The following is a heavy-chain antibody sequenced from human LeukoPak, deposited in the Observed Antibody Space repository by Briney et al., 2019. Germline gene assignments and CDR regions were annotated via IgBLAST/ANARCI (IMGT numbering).Heavy chain of an antibody. CDR1: GFTFNNYA. J-gene: IGHJ4*02. Sequence: GGSLRLSCAASGFTFNNYAMNWVRQAPGKGLEWVSGISGSGGSTYYADSVKGRFTISRDNSKNTLYLQMNRLRVEDTAVYFCAKDPSSYYDSSGYRYFDYWGQGTLVTVSS. D-gene: IGHD3-22*01. V-gene: IGHV3-23*01. CDR2: ISGSGGST. CDR3: AKDPSSYYDSSGYRYFDY.